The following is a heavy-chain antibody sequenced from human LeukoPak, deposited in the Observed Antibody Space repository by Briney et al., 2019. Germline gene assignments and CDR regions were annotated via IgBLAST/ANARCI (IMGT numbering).Heavy chain of an antibody. Sequence: GGSLSPSGAPPGFPSGGNGWNWFRQAPAKGLEGWPIIGLDGKNEHFADSVKGRFTISRDNSKNMMFLQINSLRVEDTAVYYCARDRHCVNGVCHSPPGMDVWGQGTTVTVSS. CDR2: IGLDGKNE. J-gene: IGHJ6*02. CDR3: ARDRHCVNGVCHSPPGMDV. CDR1: GFPSGGNG. V-gene: IGHV3-33*01. D-gene: IGHD2-8*01.